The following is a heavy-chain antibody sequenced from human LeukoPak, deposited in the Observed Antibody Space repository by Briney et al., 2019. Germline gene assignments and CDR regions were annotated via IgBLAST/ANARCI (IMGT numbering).Heavy chain of an antibody. CDR3: ARLAAIPSYFDY. CDR1: GFTFSGYW. Sequence: GGSLRLSCAASGFTFSGYWMHWVRQAPGKGLEWVSCINTDGTSPTYADSVKGRFTISRDNAKNTLSLQMNSLRAEDTAVYYCARLAAIPSYFDYWGQGTLVTVSS. J-gene: IGHJ4*02. D-gene: IGHD2-15*01. CDR2: INTDGTSP. V-gene: IGHV3-74*01.